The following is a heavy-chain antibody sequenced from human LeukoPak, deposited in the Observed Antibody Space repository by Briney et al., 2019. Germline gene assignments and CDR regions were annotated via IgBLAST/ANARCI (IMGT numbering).Heavy chain of an antibody. Sequence: GGSLRLSCTASGFTFGDYAMTWVRQAPGKGLEWVGPIRSKAYGGTAEYATSVKGRFTISRDDSTSIAYLQMNSLTTEDTAVYYCTRSLFSKNWFDPWGQGTLVTVSS. CDR3: TRSLFSKNWFDP. V-gene: IGHV3-49*04. CDR1: GFTFGDYA. J-gene: IGHJ5*02. CDR2: IRSKAYGGTA. D-gene: IGHD4-11*01.